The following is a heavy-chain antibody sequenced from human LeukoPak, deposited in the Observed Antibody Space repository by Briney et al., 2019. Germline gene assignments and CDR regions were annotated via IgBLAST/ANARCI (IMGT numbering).Heavy chain of an antibody. J-gene: IGHJ3*02. V-gene: IGHV3-21*01. D-gene: IGHD4-4*01. Sequence: GGSLRLSCAASGFTFSSYSMTWVRQAPGKGMEWVSSISSSSSYIYYADSVKGRFTISRDNAKNSLYLQMNSLRAEDTAVYYCARVTDYSNYVSGFDIWGQGTMVTVSS. CDR3: ARVTDYSNYVSGFDI. CDR1: GFTFSSYS. CDR2: ISSSSSYI.